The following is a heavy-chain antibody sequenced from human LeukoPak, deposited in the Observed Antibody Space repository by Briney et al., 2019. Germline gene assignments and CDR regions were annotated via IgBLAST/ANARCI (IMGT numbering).Heavy chain of an antibody. Sequence: GGSLGLSCAASGFTFTSYWMSWVRQAPGKGLEWVANIKQDGSEKHYVDSVKGRFTISRDNTKNSLYLQMSSLRADDTAVYYCTRLHNSGWTGYWGQGTLVTVSS. CDR2: IKQDGSEK. V-gene: IGHV3-7*01. D-gene: IGHD6-19*01. CDR1: GFTFTSYW. CDR3: TRLHNSGWTGY. J-gene: IGHJ4*02.